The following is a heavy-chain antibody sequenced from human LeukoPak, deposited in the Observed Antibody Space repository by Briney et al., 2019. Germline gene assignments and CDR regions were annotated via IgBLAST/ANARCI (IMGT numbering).Heavy chain of an antibody. CDR1: SASITSSPYF. J-gene: IGHJ6*04. V-gene: IGHV4-39*01. D-gene: IGHD3-10*02. CDR3: AELGITMIGGV. CDR2: ISYSGTT. Sequence: PSETLSLTCTVSSASITSSPYFWGWIRQSPGKGLEWIGSISYSGTTYYNPSLKSRVTISVDTSKNQFSLKLSSVTAADTAVYYCAELGITMIGGVWGKGTTVTISS.